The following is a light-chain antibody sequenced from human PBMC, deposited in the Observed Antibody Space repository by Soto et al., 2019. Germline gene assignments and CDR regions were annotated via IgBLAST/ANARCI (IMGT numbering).Light chain of an antibody. Sequence: EIVLTQSPGTLSLSPGERATLSCRASQSLSSSQLAWYQQKPGQAPRLLIHDASSRATGISDRFTGSGSGTDFTLTITTLEPEDFAVYYCQQYGSSPRTFGLGNKVEL. CDR1: QSLSSSQ. CDR2: DAS. CDR3: QQYGSSPRT. J-gene: IGKJ1*01. V-gene: IGKV3-20*01.